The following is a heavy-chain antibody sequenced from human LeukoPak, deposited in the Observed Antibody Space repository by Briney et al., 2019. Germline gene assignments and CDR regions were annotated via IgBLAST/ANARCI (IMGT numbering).Heavy chain of an antibody. CDR3: AKALYYDFWSGYSNY. D-gene: IGHD3-3*01. CDR1: GFTFSSYA. CDR2: ISSSGGST. Sequence: GGSLRLSCAASGFTFSSYAMSWVRQAPGKGLEWVSAISSSGGSTYYADSVKGRFTIPRDNSKNTLYLQMNSLRAEDTAVYYCAKALYYDFWSGYSNYWGQGTLVTVSS. V-gene: IGHV3-23*01. J-gene: IGHJ4*02.